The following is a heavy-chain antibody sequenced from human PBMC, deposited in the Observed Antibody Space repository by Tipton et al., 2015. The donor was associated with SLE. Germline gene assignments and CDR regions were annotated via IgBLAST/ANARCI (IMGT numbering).Heavy chain of an antibody. CDR3: ARASDYYYMDV. CDR2: IYYSGST. J-gene: IGHJ6*03. V-gene: IGHV4-39*07. CDR1: GDSISSSSYY. Sequence: TLSLTCTVSGDSISSSSYYWGWIRQPPGKGLEWIGSIYYSGSTYYNPSLKSRVTISVDTSKNQFSLKLSSVTAADTAVYYCARASDYYYMDVWGKGTTVTVSS.